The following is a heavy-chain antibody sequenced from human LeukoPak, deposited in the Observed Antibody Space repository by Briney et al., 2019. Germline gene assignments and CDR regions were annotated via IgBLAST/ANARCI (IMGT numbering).Heavy chain of an antibody. CDR3: AKENFMSSVTSFDY. CDR1: GFTFRNYG. J-gene: IGHJ4*02. D-gene: IGHD4-11*01. CDR2: ISGNDGRT. Sequence: GGTLRLSCAASGFTFRNYGMSWFRQAPGKGLEWVSAISGNDGRTYYADSVKGRFTISRDNSKNTLSLQMNSLRAEDTAVYYCAKENFMSSVTSFDYWGQGTLVTVSS. V-gene: IGHV3-23*01.